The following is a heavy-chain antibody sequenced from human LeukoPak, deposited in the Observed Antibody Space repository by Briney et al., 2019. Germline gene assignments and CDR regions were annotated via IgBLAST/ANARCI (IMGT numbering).Heavy chain of an antibody. J-gene: IGHJ4*02. CDR3: LRDWYGSGSYWQIRESYFDY. CDR2: IKSKTDGGTT. V-gene: IGHV3-15*01. D-gene: IGHD3-10*01. CDR1: GFTFINAW. Sequence: GWSLRLSCAASGFTFINAWMSWVRQAPGKGLEWVGRIKSKTDGGTTDYAAPVKGRFTISRDDSKNTLYLQMNSLKTEDTAVYYCLRDWYGSGSYWQIRESYFDYWGQGTLVTVSS.